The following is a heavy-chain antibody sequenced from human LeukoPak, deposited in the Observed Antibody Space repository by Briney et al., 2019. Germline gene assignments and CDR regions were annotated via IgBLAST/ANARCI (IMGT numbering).Heavy chain of an antibody. V-gene: IGHV3-23*01. CDR3: AKDYEPLVGVHRWGDWFDP. J-gene: IGHJ5*02. D-gene: IGHD1-26*01. CDR1: GFTFSTYA. CDR2: ISGTGGST. Sequence: TGGSLRLSCAASGFTFSTYAMTWVRQAPGKGLEWGSLISGTGGSTYYADSVKGRFTISRDNSKNTLYLQMNSLRAEDTAVYYCAKDYEPLVGVHRWGDWFDPWGQGTLVTVSS.